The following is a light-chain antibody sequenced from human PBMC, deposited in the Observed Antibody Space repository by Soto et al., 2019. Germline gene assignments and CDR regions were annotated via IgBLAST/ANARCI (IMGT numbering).Light chain of an antibody. CDR2: EVS. CDR3: SSYTTRSTPLYV. Sequence: HSVLTQPASVSGSPGQSITISCTGTSSDVGSYNYVSWYQQHPGKAPKLMIYEVSNRPSGVSNRFSGSKSGNTASLTISGLQAEDEADYYCSSYTTRSTPLYVFGIGTKVTV. V-gene: IGLV2-14*01. CDR1: SSDVGSYNY. J-gene: IGLJ1*01.